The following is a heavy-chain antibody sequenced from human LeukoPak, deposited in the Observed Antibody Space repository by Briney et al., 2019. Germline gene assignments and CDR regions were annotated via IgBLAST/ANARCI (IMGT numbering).Heavy chain of an antibody. CDR1: GGPISSYY. Sequence: PSETLSLTCTVSGGPISSYYWSWIRQPPGKGLEWIGYIYYSGSTNYNPSLKSRVTISVDTSKNQFSLKLSSVTAADTAVYYCARRDSSSWFSYYYYGMDVWGQGTTVTVSS. CDR3: ARRDSSSWFSYYYYGMDV. V-gene: IGHV4-59*08. J-gene: IGHJ6*02. D-gene: IGHD6-13*01. CDR2: IYYSGST.